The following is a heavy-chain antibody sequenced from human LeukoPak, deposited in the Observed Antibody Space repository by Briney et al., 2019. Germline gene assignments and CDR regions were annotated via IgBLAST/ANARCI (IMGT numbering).Heavy chain of an antibody. Sequence: ASVKVSCKASGYTFTSYDINWVRQATGQGLEWMGWMNPNSGNTDYAQKFQGRVTMTSATSISTAYMELSSLRSEDTAVYYCARAIRYCSSTSCYRDPYYYYMDVWGKGTTVTVSS. CDR1: GYTFTSYD. V-gene: IGHV1-8*01. CDR2: MNPNSGNT. J-gene: IGHJ6*03. CDR3: ARAIRYCSSTSCYRDPYYYYMDV. D-gene: IGHD2-2*01.